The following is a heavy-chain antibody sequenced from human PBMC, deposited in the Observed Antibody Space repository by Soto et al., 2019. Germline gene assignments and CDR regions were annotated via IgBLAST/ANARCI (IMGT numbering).Heavy chain of an antibody. J-gene: IGHJ4*02. D-gene: IGHD3-10*01. Sequence: ASVKVSCKASGYTFTSYDINWVRQATGQGLEWMGWINPNSGGTNYAQKFQGRVTMTRDTSISTAYMELSSLRSDDTAVYYCARDLDGSGSYYTDYWGQGTLVTVSS. CDR3: ARDLDGSGSYYTDY. CDR1: GYTFTSYD. V-gene: IGHV1-2*02. CDR2: INPNSGGT.